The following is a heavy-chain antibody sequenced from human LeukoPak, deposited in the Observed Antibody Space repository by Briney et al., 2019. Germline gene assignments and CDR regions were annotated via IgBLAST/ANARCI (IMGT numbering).Heavy chain of an antibody. Sequence: PAGSLRLSCAASGFTISSNGNHWVRQAPAKGLGREAFMRNDYSNKYYAASMKGRFTISRENSKTPLYLQMNSLRAEDPAVYYCAKAPPYGSGSYKVDYWGQGTLVTVSS. CDR3: AKAPPYGSGSYKVDY. J-gene: IGHJ4*02. CDR2: MRNDYSNK. CDR1: GFTISSNG. V-gene: IGHV3-30*02. D-gene: IGHD3-10*01.